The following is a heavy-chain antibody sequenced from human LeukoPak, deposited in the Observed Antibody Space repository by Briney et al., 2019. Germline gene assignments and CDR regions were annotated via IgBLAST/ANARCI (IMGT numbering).Heavy chain of an antibody. Sequence: GESLQISCKGSGYIFTSYWIGWVRQLPGKGLEWMGIIYPGDSDTRYSPSFQGQVTISADKSLSTAYLQWSSLKASDTAMYYCASGRITIFGVVIPAFDYWGQGTLVTVSS. V-gene: IGHV5-51*01. D-gene: IGHD3-3*01. CDR3: ASGRITIFGVVIPAFDY. J-gene: IGHJ4*02. CDR2: IYPGDSDT. CDR1: GYIFTSYW.